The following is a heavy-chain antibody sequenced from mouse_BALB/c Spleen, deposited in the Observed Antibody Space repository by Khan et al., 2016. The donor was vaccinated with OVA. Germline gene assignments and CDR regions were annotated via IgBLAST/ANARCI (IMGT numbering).Heavy chain of an antibody. CDR2: IWGGGGT. D-gene: IGHD2-14*01. J-gene: IGHJ4*01. CDR1: GFSLSRYN. CDR3: ARAYYRFDGYYAMDY. V-gene: IGHV2-6-4*01. Sequence: VKLEESGPGLMAPSQSLSITCTVSGFSLSRYNIHWIRQPPGKGLEWLGMIWGGGGTDYNSTLKSRLSISTDNSKSQVLLKMNSQQTDDTAMSFCARAYYRFDGYYAMDYWGQGTSVTVSS.